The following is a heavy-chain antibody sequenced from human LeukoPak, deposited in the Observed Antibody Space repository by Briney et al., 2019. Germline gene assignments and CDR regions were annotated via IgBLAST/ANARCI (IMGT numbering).Heavy chain of an antibody. V-gene: IGHV4-30-2*01. Sequence: PSETLSLTCAVSGGSISSGTYSWSWIRQPPGKGLEWIGYIFHNGNTHYNPSLKSRVTVSIDKSKNQFSLRLSSVTAADTAVYYCARVWDNVAPLDYWGQGTLVTVSS. CDR3: ARVWDNVAPLDY. D-gene: IGHD5-12*01. CDR1: GGSISSGTYS. J-gene: IGHJ4*02. CDR2: IFHNGNT.